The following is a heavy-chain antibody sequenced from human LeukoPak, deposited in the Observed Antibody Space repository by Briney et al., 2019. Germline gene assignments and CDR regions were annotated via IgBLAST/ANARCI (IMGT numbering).Heavy chain of an antibody. CDR1: GGTFSSYA. J-gene: IGHJ6*02. CDR3: ARAYGDYGRWYYYYYGMDV. D-gene: IGHD4-17*01. CDR2: IIPIFGTA. Sequence: ASVKVTCKASGGTFSSYAISWVRQAPGQGLEWMGGIIPIFGTANFAQKFQGRVTITAYASKSKAYMELSSMRSEHRAVYYCARAYGDYGRWYYYYYGMDVWGQGTTVTVCS. V-gene: IGHV1-69*13.